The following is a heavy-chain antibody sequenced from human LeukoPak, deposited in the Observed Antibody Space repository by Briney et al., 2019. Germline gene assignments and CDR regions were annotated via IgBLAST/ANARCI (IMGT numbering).Heavy chain of an antibody. Sequence: GSLRLSCAASGFNFNYYGMHWVRQAPGKGLEWVAFIRYDGSNKYYADSVKGRFTISRDNSKNTLYLQMNSLRAEDTAVYYCAKDTRLEYGGTNWFDPWGQGTLVTVSS. CDR1: GFNFNYYG. V-gene: IGHV3-30*02. CDR2: IRYDGSNK. D-gene: IGHD4-23*01. J-gene: IGHJ5*02. CDR3: AKDTRLEYGGTNWFDP.